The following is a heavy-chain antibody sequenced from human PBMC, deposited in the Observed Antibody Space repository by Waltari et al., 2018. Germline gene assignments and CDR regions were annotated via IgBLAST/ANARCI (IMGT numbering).Heavy chain of an antibody. D-gene: IGHD4-17*01. CDR3: ARTLSLATVTTVGAFDI. CDR2: ISSSSSTI. V-gene: IGHV3-48*04. Sequence: EVQLVESGGGLVQPGGSLRLSCAASGFTFSSYSMNWVRQAHGKGLEWVSYISSSSSTIYYADSVKGRFTISRDNAKNSLYLQMNSLRAEDTAVYYCARTLSLATVTTVGAFDIWGQGTMVTVSS. J-gene: IGHJ3*02. CDR1: GFTFSSYS.